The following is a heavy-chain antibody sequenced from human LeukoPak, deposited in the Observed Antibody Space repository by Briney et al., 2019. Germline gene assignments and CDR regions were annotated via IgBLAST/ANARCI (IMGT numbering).Heavy chain of an antibody. Sequence: GESLNISCRGSGYSFTNYWIGWVRQMPGKGLEWMGIIYPGDSDARYSPSFQGQVIISADKSVSTAFLQRSTLKASDTAMYYCARAPSPNYFYYYMDVWGKGTTVTVSS. J-gene: IGHJ6*03. V-gene: IGHV5-51*01. CDR2: IYPGDSDA. CDR1: GYSFTNYW. CDR3: ARAPSPNYFYYYMDV.